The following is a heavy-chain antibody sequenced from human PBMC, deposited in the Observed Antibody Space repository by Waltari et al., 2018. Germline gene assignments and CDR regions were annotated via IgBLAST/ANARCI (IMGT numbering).Heavy chain of an antibody. CDR3: ARRYSYGNWFDP. CDR1: GGSISSSSYY. Sequence: QLQLQESGPGLVKPSETLSLTCTVSGGSISSSSYYWGWIRQPPGKGLEWIGSIYYGGGPYHHPSLKSRVTIPVDTSKNQFSLKLSSVTAADTAVYYCARRYSYGNWFDPWGQGTLVTVSS. J-gene: IGHJ5*02. V-gene: IGHV4-39*01. CDR2: IYYGGGP. D-gene: IGHD5-18*01.